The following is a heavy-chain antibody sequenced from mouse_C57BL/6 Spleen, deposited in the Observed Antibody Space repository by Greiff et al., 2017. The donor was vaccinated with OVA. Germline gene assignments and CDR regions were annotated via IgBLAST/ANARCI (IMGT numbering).Heavy chain of an antibody. Sequence: VKLMESGPELVKPGASVKISCKASGYAFSSSWMNWVKQRPGKGLEWIGRIYPGDGDTNYNGKFKGKATLTADKSSSTAYMQLSSLTSEDSAVYFCARDYGSSYGYFDVWGTGTTVTVSS. CDR1: GYAFSSSW. CDR2: IYPGDGDT. D-gene: IGHD1-1*01. V-gene: IGHV1-82*01. CDR3: ARDYGSSYGYFDV. J-gene: IGHJ1*03.